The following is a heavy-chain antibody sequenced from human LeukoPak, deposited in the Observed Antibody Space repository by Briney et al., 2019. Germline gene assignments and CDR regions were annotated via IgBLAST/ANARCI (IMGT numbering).Heavy chain of an antibody. J-gene: IGHJ4*02. CDR3: ARKRRELDY. CDR1: GDSISSSSHY. Sequence: PSETLSLTCTVSGDSISSSSHYWGWIRQPPGKDLEWIGNIYYSGSTYYNPSLKSRVTISVDTSKSQFSLKLSSVTAADTAVYYCARKRRELDYWGQGTLVTVSS. V-gene: IGHV4-39*07. CDR2: IYYSGST.